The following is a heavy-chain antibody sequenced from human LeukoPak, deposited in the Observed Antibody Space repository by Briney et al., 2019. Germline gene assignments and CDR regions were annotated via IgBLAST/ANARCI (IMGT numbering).Heavy chain of an antibody. CDR1: GFPFDTYG. V-gene: IGHV3-53*01. D-gene: IGHD5-18*01. CDR2: IYSGGST. Sequence: GGSLRLSCAASGFPFDTYGMHWVRQAPGKGLEWVSVIYSGGSTYYADSVKGRFTISRDNSKNTLYLQMNSLRAEDTAVYYCARAHYSYGVDYWGQGTLVTVSS. J-gene: IGHJ4*02. CDR3: ARAHYSYGVDY.